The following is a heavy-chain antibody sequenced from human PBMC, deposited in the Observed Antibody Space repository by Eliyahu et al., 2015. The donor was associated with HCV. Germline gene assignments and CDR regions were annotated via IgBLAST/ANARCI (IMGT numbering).Heavy chain of an antibody. Sequence: GKGLEWVSLISWDGRSTYYGESVKGRFTISRDNSKNSLYLQMNSLRPEDTGFYYCAKDRGAWTVEVTYYFDSWGRGTLVTVSA. V-gene: IGHV3-43*01. CDR3: AKDRGAWTVEVTYYFDS. J-gene: IGHJ4*02. CDR2: ISWDGRST. D-gene: IGHD2-21*02.